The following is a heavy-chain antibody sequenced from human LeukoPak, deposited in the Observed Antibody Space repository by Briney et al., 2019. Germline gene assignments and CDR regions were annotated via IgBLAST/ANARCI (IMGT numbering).Heavy chain of an antibody. V-gene: IGHV5-51*01. D-gene: IGHD6-13*01. CDR2: IYPGDSDT. Sequence: GESLKISCKGSGYSFTSYWIGWVRQMPGKGLEWMGIIYPGDSDTRYSPSFQGQVTISADKSISTAYLQWSSLKASDTAMYYCASSQGHSSSWHPFDYWGQGTLVTVSS. J-gene: IGHJ4*02. CDR1: GYSFTSYW. CDR3: ASSQGHSSSWHPFDY.